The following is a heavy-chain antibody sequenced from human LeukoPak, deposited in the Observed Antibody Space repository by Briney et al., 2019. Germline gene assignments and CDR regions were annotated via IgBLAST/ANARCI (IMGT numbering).Heavy chain of an antibody. D-gene: IGHD4/OR15-4a*01. CDR1: GGSISSGDYY. Sequence: SETLSLTCTVSGGSISSGDYYWSWIRQPPGKGLEWIGYIYYSGSTYYNPSLKSRVTISVDTSKNQFSLKLSSVTAADTAVYYCARVVWPNYRFDYWGQGTLVTVSS. CDR2: IYYSGST. J-gene: IGHJ4*02. V-gene: IGHV4-30-4*02. CDR3: ARVVWPNYRFDY.